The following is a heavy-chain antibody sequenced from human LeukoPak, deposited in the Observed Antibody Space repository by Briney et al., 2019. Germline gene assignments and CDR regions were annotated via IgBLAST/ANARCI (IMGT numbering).Heavy chain of an antibody. J-gene: IGHJ4*02. CDR3: AKDQGGDVLLWFGEPNYFDY. CDR2: IITIFGTA. CDR1: GGTFSSYA. Sequence: ASVKVSCKASGGTFSSYAISWVRQAPGQGLEWMGGIITIFGTANYAQKFQGRVTITADKSTSTAYMELSSLRSEDTAVYYCAKDQGGDVLLWFGEPNYFDYWGQGTLVTVSS. D-gene: IGHD3-10*01. V-gene: IGHV1-69*06.